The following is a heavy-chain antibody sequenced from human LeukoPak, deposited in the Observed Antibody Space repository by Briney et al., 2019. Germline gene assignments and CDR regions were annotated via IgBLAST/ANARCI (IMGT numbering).Heavy chain of an antibody. CDR2: INPNSGGT. V-gene: IGHV1-2*02. CDR3: ARVGGIAARPEDY. D-gene: IGHD6-6*01. J-gene: IGHJ4*02. CDR1: GYTFTGYY. Sequence: GASVKVSCKASGYTFTGYYMHWVRQAPRQGLEWMGWINPNSGGTNYAQKFQGRVTMTRDTSISTAYMELSRLRSDDTAVYYCARVGGIAARPEDYWGQGTLVTVSS.